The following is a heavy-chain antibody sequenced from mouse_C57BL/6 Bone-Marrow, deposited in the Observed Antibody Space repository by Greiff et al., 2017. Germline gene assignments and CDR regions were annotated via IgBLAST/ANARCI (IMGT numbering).Heavy chain of an antibody. J-gene: IGHJ3*01. D-gene: IGHD2-2*01. CDR3: TRWDGYDEGFAY. Sequence: QVQLQQSGAELVRPGASVTLSCKASGYTFTDYEMHWVKQTPVHGLEWIGAIDPETGGTAYNQKFKGKAILTADKSSSTAYMELRSLTSEDSAVYYCTRWDGYDEGFAYWGQGTLVTVSA. V-gene: IGHV1-15*01. CDR2: IDPETGGT. CDR1: GYTFTDYE.